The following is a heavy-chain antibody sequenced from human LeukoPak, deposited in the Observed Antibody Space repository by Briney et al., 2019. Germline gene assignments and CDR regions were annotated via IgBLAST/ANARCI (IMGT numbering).Heavy chain of an antibody. J-gene: IGHJ4*02. CDR3: ARFGPRRDGYNYADY. CDR1: GGSISSGGYY. Sequence: SETLSLTCTVSGGSISSGGYYWSWIRQHPGKGLEWIGYIYYSGSTYYNPPLKSRVTISVDTSKNQFSLKVSSVTAADTAVYYCARFGPRRDGYNYADYWGQGTLVTVSS. V-gene: IGHV4-31*03. D-gene: IGHD5-24*01. CDR2: IYYSGST.